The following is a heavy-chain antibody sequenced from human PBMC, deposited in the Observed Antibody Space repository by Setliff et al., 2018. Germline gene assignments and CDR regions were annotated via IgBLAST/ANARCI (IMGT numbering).Heavy chain of an antibody. D-gene: IGHD3-9*01. Sequence: GASVKVSCKVSGSTVTESSTHWVRQAPGKGLEWMGGFDPEDGERIYAQHFQGRLTMTEDTSTDTAYMELSSLRSEDTAVYYCATGFLRYDILTGYYQRPHYFEYWGQGTQVTVSS. CDR3: ATGFLRYDILTGYYQRPHYFEY. CDR2: FDPEDGER. CDR1: GSTVTESS. J-gene: IGHJ4*02. V-gene: IGHV1-24*01.